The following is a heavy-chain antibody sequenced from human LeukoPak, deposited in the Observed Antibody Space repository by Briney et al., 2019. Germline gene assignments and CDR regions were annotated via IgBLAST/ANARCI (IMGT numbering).Heavy chain of an antibody. CDR1: GGSISSSGYY. D-gene: IGHD4-23*01. Sequence: PSETLSLTCTVSGGSISSSGYYWGWIRQPPGKGLEWIGFMYNSGSTNYNPSLKSRVTISVDTSKNQFSLKLNSVTAADTAVYYCARHGGGYSFDYWGQGTLVTVSS. CDR3: ARHGGGYSFDY. CDR2: MYNSGST. V-gene: IGHV4-61*05. J-gene: IGHJ4*02.